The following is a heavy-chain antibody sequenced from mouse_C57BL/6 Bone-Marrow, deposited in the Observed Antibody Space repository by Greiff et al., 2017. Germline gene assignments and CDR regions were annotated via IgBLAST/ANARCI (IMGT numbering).Heavy chain of an antibody. CDR3: TRSYYAGSQIVDCFDY. J-gene: IGHJ2*01. CDR2: IDPSDRYT. Sequence: VQLQQPGAELVKPGASVKLSCKASGYTFTSYWMQWVKQRPGQGLEWIGEIDPSDRYTNYNQKFTGKATLTVDTSSSTAYMQLSSLTSEDSAVYYWTRSYYAGSQIVDCFDYWGQGTTLTVSS. D-gene: IGHD1-1*01. CDR1: GYTFTSYW. V-gene: IGHV1-50*01.